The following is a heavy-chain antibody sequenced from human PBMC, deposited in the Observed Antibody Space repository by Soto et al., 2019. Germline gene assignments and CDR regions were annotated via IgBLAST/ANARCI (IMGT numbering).Heavy chain of an antibody. Sequence: GESLKISCKGSGYSFNSNWIGWVRQMPGKGLERMGIIYPGDSDTRYSPSFQGQVTISADKSITTAHLQWSSLRASDSAMYYCARLFDTSGWYDYWGQGTLVTVSS. D-gene: IGHD6-19*01. V-gene: IGHV5-51*01. CDR2: IYPGDSDT. CDR3: ARLFDTSGWYDY. CDR1: GYSFNSNW. J-gene: IGHJ4*02.